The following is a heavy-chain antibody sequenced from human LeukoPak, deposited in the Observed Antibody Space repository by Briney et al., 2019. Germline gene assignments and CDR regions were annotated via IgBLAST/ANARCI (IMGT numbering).Heavy chain of an antibody. CDR3: ARLAPLYYDILTGSYNWVGDDSYAMDV. V-gene: IGHV1-18*01. D-gene: IGHD3-9*01. Sequence: ASVKVSCKASGYTFSNFGVTWVRQAPGQGLEWMGWISAYNGETIYAQDLQDRVTVTTDTSTTTAYMELSRLTSDDTAVYYCARLAPLYYDILTGSYNWVGDDSYAMDVWGQGTAVSVSS. CDR2: ISAYNGET. CDR1: GYTFSNFG. J-gene: IGHJ6*02.